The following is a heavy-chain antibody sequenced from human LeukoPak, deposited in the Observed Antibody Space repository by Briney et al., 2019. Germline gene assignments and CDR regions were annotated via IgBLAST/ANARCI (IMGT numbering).Heavy chain of an antibody. CDR2: TYYRSKWYN. CDR3: ARVGWVVVVPAAPYYFDY. V-gene: IGHV6-1*01. J-gene: IGHJ4*02. CDR1: GDSVSTNGVA. Sequence: SQTLSLTCGISGDSVSTNGVAWNWIRQSPSRGLEWLGRTYYRSKWYNDYAVSVKSRITINPDTSRNQFSLQLNSVTPEDTAVYYCARVGWVVVVPAAPYYFDYWGQGTLVTVSS. D-gene: IGHD2-2*01.